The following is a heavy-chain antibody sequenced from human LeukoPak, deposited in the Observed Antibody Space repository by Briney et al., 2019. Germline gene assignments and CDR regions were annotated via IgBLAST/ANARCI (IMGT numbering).Heavy chain of an antibody. D-gene: IGHD5-12*01. J-gene: IGHJ4*02. CDR3: AKGGATICDN. Sequence: GGSLRLSCAASGFTFSNYWMHWVRQAPGRGQVWVSRINSNGSSTNYADSVKGRFTISRDNAKNTLHLQMSSLRAEDTALYYCAKGGATICDNWGQGTLVTVSS. V-gene: IGHV3-74*01. CDR1: GFTFSNYW. CDR2: INSNGSST.